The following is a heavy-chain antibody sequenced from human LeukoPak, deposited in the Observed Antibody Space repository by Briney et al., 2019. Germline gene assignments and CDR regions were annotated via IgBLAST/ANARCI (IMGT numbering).Heavy chain of an antibody. CDR3: ARDGVVSAFDI. V-gene: IGHV3-23*01. D-gene: IGHD3-3*01. CDR2: IFPSGGEI. J-gene: IGHJ3*02. CDR1: GFTFSTFA. Sequence: GGSLRLSCAASGFTFSTFAMIWVRQPPGKGLEWVSSIFPSGGEIHYADSVRGRFTISRDNSKSTLSLQMNSLRAEDTAVYYCARDGVVSAFDIWGQGTMVTVSS.